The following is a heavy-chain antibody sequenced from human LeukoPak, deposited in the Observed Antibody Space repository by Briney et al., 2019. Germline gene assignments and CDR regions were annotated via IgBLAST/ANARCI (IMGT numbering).Heavy chain of an antibody. Sequence: PGGSLRLSCAASGFTVSTNYMSWVRQAPGKGLEWVSVIYSGGSTDYADSVKGRFTISRDNSKNTLYLQMNSLRAEDTAVYYCARASPADYYGMDVWGQGTTVTVSS. CDR1: GFTVSTNY. V-gene: IGHV3-66*01. J-gene: IGHJ6*02. CDR2: IYSGGST. D-gene: IGHD6-6*01. CDR3: ARASPADYYGMDV.